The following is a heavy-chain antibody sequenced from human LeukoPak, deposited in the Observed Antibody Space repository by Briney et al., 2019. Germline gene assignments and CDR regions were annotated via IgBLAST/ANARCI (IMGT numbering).Heavy chain of an antibody. CDR3: AKVSFSSSWYGAY. CDR2: ISGNGRNT. CDR1: GFTFSTYA. D-gene: IGHD3-22*01. Sequence: GGSLRLSCAASGFTFSTYAMSWVRQAPGKGLEWVSAISGNGRNTFYADSVKGRFTISRDTSKNTLYLQMNSLRAEDTAVYYCAKVSFSSSWYGAYWGQGTLVTVSS. J-gene: IGHJ4*02. V-gene: IGHV3-23*01.